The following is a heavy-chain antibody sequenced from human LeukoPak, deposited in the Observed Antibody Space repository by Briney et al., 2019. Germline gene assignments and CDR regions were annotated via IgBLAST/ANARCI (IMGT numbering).Heavy chain of an antibody. J-gene: IGHJ4*02. D-gene: IGHD4-17*01. V-gene: IGHV4-39*01. CDR2: IYYSGTT. Sequence: SETLSLTCTVSGGSISISSDYWGWIRQPPGKGLEWIGDIYYSGTTNYNPSLKSRVTMSVDTSKNQFSLRLSSVTAADTAVYYCARQMNTVTADYWGQGTLVTVSS. CDR3: ARQMNTVTADY. CDR1: GGSISISSDY.